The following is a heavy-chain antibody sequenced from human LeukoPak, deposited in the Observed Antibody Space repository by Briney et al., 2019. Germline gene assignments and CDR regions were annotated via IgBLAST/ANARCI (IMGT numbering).Heavy chain of an antibody. CDR3: AKEKSGGSPLNWFDP. D-gene: IGHD2-15*01. CDR1: GFAFSSYA. CDR2: ISGSDGVT. Sequence: QAGGSLRLSCAASGFAFSSYAMGWVRQAPGKGLEWVSAISGSDGVTYYADSVKGRFTISRDNSKNTLFLQMNNLRTEDTAIYYCAKEKSGGSPLNWFDPWGQGTLATVSS. J-gene: IGHJ5*02. V-gene: IGHV3-23*01.